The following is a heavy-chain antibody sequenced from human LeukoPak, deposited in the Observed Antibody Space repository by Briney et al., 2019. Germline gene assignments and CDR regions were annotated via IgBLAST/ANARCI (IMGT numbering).Heavy chain of an antibody. CDR1: GFTFRSNA. D-gene: IGHD3-9*01. V-gene: IGHV3-23*01. Sequence: PGGSLRLSCAASGFTFRSNAMSWVRQAPGKGLEWVSTISGSGGNTYYADSVKGRFTISRDNSKNTLYLQMNSLRAEDTAVYYCANRDYDSLMGLYYFDYWGQGTLATVSS. CDR2: ISGSGGNT. CDR3: ANRDYDSLMGLYYFDY. J-gene: IGHJ4*02.